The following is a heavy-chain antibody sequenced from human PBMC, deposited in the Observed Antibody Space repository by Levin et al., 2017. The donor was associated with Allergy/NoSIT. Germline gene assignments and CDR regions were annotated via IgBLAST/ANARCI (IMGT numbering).Heavy chain of an antibody. Sequence: AGGSLRLSCAASGFTFNNYAMSWVRQAPGKGLEWVSAIINSGVGTYYADSVKGRFTISRDNSKNTMYLQMNRLRAEDTAVYFCAKDAIRGSDQPYYFDYWGQGTLVTASS. V-gene: IGHV3-23*01. CDR3: AKDAIRGSDQPYYFDY. J-gene: IGHJ4*02. CDR1: GFTFNNYA. CDR2: IINSGVGT. D-gene: IGHD6-19*01.